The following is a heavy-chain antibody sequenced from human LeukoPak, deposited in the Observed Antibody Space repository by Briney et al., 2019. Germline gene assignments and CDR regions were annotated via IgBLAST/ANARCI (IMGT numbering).Heavy chain of an antibody. D-gene: IGHD3-22*01. CDR3: ARVPGYDSSGYFDY. V-gene: IGHV3-53*01. Sequence: GGSLRLSCAASGFTVSSNYMSWVRQAPGKGLEWVSVIYSGGSTYYADSVKGRFTISRDNSKNTLYLQMNSLRAEDTAVYYCARVPGYDSSGYFDYWGQGTLVTVSS. J-gene: IGHJ4*02. CDR1: GFTVSSNY. CDR2: IYSGGST.